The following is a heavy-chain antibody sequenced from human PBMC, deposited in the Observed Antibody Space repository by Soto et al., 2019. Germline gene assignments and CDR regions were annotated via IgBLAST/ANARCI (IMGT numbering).Heavy chain of an antibody. CDR2: ISGSGGST. Sequence: SLRLSCSSSLFTFSSYAMSLVLQSPVKLLEWFSAISGSGGSTYYADSVKGRFTISRDNSKNTLYLQMNSLRAEDTAVYYCAKDRPGAVAGTFGGSENWGQGTLVTVSS. D-gene: IGHD6-19*01. J-gene: IGHJ4*02. V-gene: IGHV3-23*01. CDR3: AKDRPGAVAGTFGGSEN. CDR1: LFTFSSYA.